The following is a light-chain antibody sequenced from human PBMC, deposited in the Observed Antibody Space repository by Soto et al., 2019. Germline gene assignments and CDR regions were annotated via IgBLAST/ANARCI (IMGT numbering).Light chain of an antibody. CDR2: EVS. V-gene: IGLV2-14*01. Sequence: QSVLTQPAAVSGCPGQSITISCTGTNSDVGGHNYVSWYQQHPGKAPKLIIYEVSIRPSGVSNRFSGSKSGNTASLTISGLQAEDEADYYCVSHRGSAFCIFGTCTKVTVL. CDR1: NSDVGGHNY. CDR3: VSHRGSAFCI. J-gene: IGLJ1*01.